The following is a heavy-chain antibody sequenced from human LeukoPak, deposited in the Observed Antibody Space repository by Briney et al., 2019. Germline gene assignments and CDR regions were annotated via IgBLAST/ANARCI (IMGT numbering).Heavy chain of an antibody. CDR1: GFTVSSNY. J-gene: IGHJ4*02. V-gene: IGHV3-66*01. Sequence: QAGGSLRLSCAASGFTVSSNYMSWVRQAPGKGLEWVSVIYSGGSTCYADSVKGRFTISRDNSKNTLYLQMNSLRAEDTAVYYCARELEGYCDYWGQGTLVTVSS. D-gene: IGHD5-24*01. CDR2: IYSGGST. CDR3: ARELEGYCDY.